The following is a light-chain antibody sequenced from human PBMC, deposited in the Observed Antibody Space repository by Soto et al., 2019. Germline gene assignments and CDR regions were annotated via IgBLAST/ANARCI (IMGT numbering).Light chain of an antibody. CDR2: EVS. Sequence: QSALTQPASVSGSPGQSITISCTGTSSDVGGYNYVSLYQQHPGKAPKVMIYEVSNRPSGVSNRFSGSKSGNTASLTISGLQAEDEAEYYCSSYTSSSSVFGNGTKLTVL. CDR1: SSDVGGYNY. CDR3: SSYTSSSSV. V-gene: IGLV2-14*01. J-gene: IGLJ1*01.